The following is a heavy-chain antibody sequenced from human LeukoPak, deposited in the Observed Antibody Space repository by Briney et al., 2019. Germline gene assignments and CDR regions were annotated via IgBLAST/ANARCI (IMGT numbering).Heavy chain of an antibody. CDR1: GYTFSSYT. V-gene: IGHV1-46*01. CDR3: AREGMVARRAFDI. Sequence: SVKVSCKASGYTFSSYTMNWVRQAPGQGLEWMGIINPSGGSTSYAQKFQGRVTMTRDTSTSTVYMELSSLRSEDTAVYYCAREGMVARRAFDIWGQGTMVTVSS. D-gene: IGHD1-26*01. J-gene: IGHJ3*02. CDR2: INPSGGST.